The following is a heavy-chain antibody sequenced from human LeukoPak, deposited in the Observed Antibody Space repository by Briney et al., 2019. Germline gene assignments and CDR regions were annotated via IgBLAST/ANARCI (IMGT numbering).Heavy chain of an antibody. CDR1: GFTVSSNC. V-gene: IGHV3-66*01. Sequence: GGSVRLPCAASGFTVSSNCMSWVRQAPGKGLEWVSVTYSGGSTYYADSVKGRFTISRDSSKNTLYLQMNSLRVEDTAVYYCARVSPFDYWGQGTLVTVSS. CDR2: TYSGGST. J-gene: IGHJ4*02. CDR3: ARVSPFDY.